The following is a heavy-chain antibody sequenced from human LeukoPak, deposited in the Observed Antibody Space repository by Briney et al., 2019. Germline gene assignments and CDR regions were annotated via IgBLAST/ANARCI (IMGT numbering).Heavy chain of an antibody. D-gene: IGHD3-22*01. CDR2: IRYDGSNK. CDR3: AKENWGYNWKYDSSGSGINY. CDR1: GFTFSSYG. V-gene: IGHV3-30*02. Sequence: GGSLRLSCAASGFTFSSYGMHWVRQAPGKGLEWVAFIRYDGSNKYYADSVKGRFTISRDNSRNTLYLQMNSLRAEDTAIYYCAKENWGYNWKYDSSGSGINYWGQGTLVTFSS. J-gene: IGHJ4*02.